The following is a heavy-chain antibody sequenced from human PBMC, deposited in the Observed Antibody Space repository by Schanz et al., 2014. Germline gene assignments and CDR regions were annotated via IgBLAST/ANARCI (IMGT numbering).Heavy chain of an antibody. Sequence: EVQLLESGGGLIQPGGSLTLSCAASRFTVTNAWMSWVRQAPGKGLEWVSSISYGTSYIYYAESVKGRFTISRDNAKNSLYLQMNSLRAEDTAVYYCAKGRFGELSAFDIWGQGTMVTVSS. V-gene: IGHV3-21*04. J-gene: IGHJ3*02. D-gene: IGHD3-10*01. CDR2: ISYGTSYI. CDR1: RFTVTNAW. CDR3: AKGRFGELSAFDI.